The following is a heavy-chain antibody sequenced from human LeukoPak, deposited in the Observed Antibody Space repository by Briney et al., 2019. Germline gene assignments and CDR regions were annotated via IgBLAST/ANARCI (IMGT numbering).Heavy chain of an antibody. Sequence: GGSLRLSCAASGFTFSSYEMNWVRQAPGKGLEWVSYISIGGSTIYYADSVKGRFTISRDNAKNSLYLQMDSLRAEDTAVYFCARDPASSHSWPNLFDYWGQGTLVTVSS. D-gene: IGHD6-13*01. CDR1: GFTFSSYE. CDR2: ISIGGSTI. V-gene: IGHV3-48*03. J-gene: IGHJ4*02. CDR3: ARDPASSHSWPNLFDY.